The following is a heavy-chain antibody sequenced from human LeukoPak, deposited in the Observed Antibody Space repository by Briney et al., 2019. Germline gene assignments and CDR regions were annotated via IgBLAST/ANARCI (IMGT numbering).Heavy chain of an antibody. CDR3: ASRPPGCSSTSCYTSPENY. CDR1: GYTLTELS. J-gene: IGHJ4*02. CDR2: FDPEDGET. V-gene: IGHV1-24*01. D-gene: IGHD2-2*02. Sequence: ASVKVSCKVSGYTLTELSMHWVRQAPGKGLEWMGGFDPEDGETIYAQKFQGRVTMTEDTSTDTAYMELSSLRSEDTAVYYCASRPPGCSSTSCYTSPENYWGQGTLVTVSS.